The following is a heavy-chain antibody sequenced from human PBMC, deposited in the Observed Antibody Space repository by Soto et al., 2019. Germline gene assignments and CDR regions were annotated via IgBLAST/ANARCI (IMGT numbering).Heavy chain of an antibody. Sequence: PGGSLRLSCAASGFTFSSYGMHWVRQAPGKGLEWVAVIWYDGSNKYYADSVKGRFTISRDNSKNTLYLQMNSLRAEDTAVYYCARVRCSGGSCYSFLDYWGQGTLVTVSS. D-gene: IGHD2-15*01. V-gene: IGHV3-33*01. CDR3: ARVRCSGGSCYSFLDY. J-gene: IGHJ4*02. CDR2: IWYDGSNK. CDR1: GFTFSSYG.